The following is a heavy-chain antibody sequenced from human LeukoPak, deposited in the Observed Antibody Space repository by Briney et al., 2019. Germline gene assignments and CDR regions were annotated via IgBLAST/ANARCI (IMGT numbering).Heavy chain of an antibody. CDR3: AKDHDHDYVWGSYRYLYAFDI. J-gene: IGHJ3*02. V-gene: IGHV3-23*01. Sequence: GGSLRLSCAASGFTFSSYAMSWVRQAPGKGLEWVSAISGSGGSTYYADSVKGRFTISRDSSKNTLYLQMNSLRAEDTAVYYCAKDHDHDYVWGSYRYLYAFDIWGQGTMVTVSS. D-gene: IGHD3-16*02. CDR2: ISGSGGST. CDR1: GFTFSSYA.